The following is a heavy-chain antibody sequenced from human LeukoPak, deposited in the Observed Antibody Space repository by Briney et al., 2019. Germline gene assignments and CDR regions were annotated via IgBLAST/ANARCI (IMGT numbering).Heavy chain of an antibody. CDR1: GFTFNKYA. D-gene: IGHD3-10*02. CDR2: ITGGRGT. J-gene: IGHJ4*02. CDR3: ARDLVFGELYDY. Sequence: GGSLRLSCAASGFTFNKYAMSWVRQAPGKGLEWISGITGGRGTYYTDSVRGRFTISRDNSKNTLYLQMNSLRAEDTAVYYCARDLVFGELYDYWGQGTLVTVSS. V-gene: IGHV3-23*01.